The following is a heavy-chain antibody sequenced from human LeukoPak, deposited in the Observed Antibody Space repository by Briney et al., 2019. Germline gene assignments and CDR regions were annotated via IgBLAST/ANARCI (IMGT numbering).Heavy chain of an antibody. J-gene: IGHJ4*02. CDR2: IYATGTT. D-gene: IGHD2/OR15-2a*01. V-gene: IGHV4-4*09. CDR3: ARQRRQSFSSPLYHFDY. Sequence: SETLSLTCTVSGDSITNSWWSWVRQSPRKGLEWIGYIYATGTTNYNPSLMSRVTFSVDKSKNQFSLRLSSVTAADTAVYYCARQRRQSFSSPLYHFDYWGQGTLVTVSS. CDR1: GDSITNSW.